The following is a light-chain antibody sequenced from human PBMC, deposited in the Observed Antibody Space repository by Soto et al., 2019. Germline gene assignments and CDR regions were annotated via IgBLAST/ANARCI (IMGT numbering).Light chain of an antibody. CDR3: QQSYSTPIT. Sequence: DIQMTQSPSTLSASVGDRVTITCRASQSVNKWLAWFQQKPGKVPKLLIFDASTLQTGVPSRFSGSGSGTDFTLTISSLQPEDFATYYCQQSYSTPITFGQGTRLEI. CDR2: DAS. V-gene: IGKV1-39*01. CDR1: QSVNKW. J-gene: IGKJ5*01.